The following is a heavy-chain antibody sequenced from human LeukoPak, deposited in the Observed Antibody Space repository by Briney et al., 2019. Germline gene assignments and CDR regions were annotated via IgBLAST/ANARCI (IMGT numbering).Heavy chain of an antibody. V-gene: IGHV1-2*02. J-gene: IGHJ6*03. D-gene: IGHD3-3*01. Sequence: ASVKVSCKASGYTFTDYYTHWVRQAPGQGLEWMGWINPNTGGTKYAQRFQGRVTMTRDTSFSIAYMELSRLRSDDTAVYYCARDTARITIFGVAKYMDVWGKGTTVTVSS. CDR2: INPNTGGT. CDR1: GYTFTDYY. CDR3: ARDTARITIFGVAKYMDV.